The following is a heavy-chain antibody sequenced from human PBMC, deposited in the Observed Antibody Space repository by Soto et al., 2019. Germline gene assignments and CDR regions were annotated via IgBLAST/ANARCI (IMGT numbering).Heavy chain of an antibody. J-gene: IGHJ2*01. Sequence: SEALSVPGPVSGGSISSYYWSWIRQSPGKGLEWIGYIYYSGSTNYNPSLKRRVTISVDNSKNTLYLQMNSLRAEDTAVYYCARDRYSYDSRAYQGVDWYFDLWGRGTLVTVSS. CDR3: ARDRYSYDSRAYQGVDWYFDL. CDR2: IYYSGST. V-gene: IGHV4-59*12. CDR1: GGSISSYY. D-gene: IGHD3-22*01.